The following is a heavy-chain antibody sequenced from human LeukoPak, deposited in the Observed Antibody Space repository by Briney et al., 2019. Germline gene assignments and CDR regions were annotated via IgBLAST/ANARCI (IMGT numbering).Heavy chain of an antibody. V-gene: IGHV4-59*01. CDR3: ARYSGSYPHDAFDI. CDR1: GGSISSYY. CDR2: IYYSGST. D-gene: IGHD1-26*01. J-gene: IGHJ3*02. Sequence: SETLSLTCTVSGGSISSYYWSWIRQPPGKGLEWIGYIYYSGSTSYNPSLKSRVTISVDTSKNHFSLKLCSVTAADTAVYYCARYSGSYPHDAFDIWGQGTMVTVSS.